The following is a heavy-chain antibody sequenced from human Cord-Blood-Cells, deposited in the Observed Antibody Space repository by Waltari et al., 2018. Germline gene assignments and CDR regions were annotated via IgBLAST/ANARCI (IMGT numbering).Heavy chain of an antibody. D-gene: IGHD2-2*01. CDR3: ARLVVVPAADFDY. CDR1: GYTFTGYY. J-gene: IGHJ4*02. V-gene: IGHV1-2*02. CDR2: INPNSGVT. Sequence: QVQLVQSGAEVKKPGASVKVSCKASGYTFTGYYMHWVRKAPGQGLEWMGWINPNSGVTNYAQRFQGRVTMTRDTSISTAYMELSRLRSDDTAVYYCARLVVVPAADFDYWGQGTLVTVSS.